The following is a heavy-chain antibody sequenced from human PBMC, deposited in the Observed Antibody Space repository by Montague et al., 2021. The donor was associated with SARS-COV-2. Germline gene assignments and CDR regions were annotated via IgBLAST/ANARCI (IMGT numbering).Heavy chain of an antibody. V-gene: IGHV4-61*01. CDR2: IYDSDTT. J-gene: IGHJ4*02. D-gene: IGHD3-9*01. CDR1: GGSVISDNYF. Sequence: SETLSLTCTVSGGSVISDNYFWSWIRQPPGKGLEWIAYIYDSDTTNNNPSFWSRVSMSSDRSKNQFSLKLTSVTPADTAVYYCVRAANILSGFYNHPFDYWGQGTLVTVSS. CDR3: VRAANILSGFYNHPFDY.